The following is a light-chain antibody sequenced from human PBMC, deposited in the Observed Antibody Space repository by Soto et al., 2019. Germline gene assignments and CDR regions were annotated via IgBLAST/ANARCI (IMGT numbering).Light chain of an antibody. Sequence: DVVLTQTPRSLSVTPGQPASISCKSSQSLLYSDGRTYVYWYLQKPGQPPQLLIHEVSNRFSGGPDRFRGSGSGTDFTLKISRVEAEDVGVYYCMQSIQLPITFGGGTNVEIK. V-gene: IGKV2D-29*01. CDR2: EVS. J-gene: IGKJ4*01. CDR3: MQSIQLPIT. CDR1: QSLLYSDGRTY.